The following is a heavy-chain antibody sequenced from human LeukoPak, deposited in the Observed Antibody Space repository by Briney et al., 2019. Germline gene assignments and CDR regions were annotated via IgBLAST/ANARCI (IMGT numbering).Heavy chain of an antibody. CDR3: ASARGSYNWNYHWFDP. D-gene: IGHD1-7*01. J-gene: IGHJ5*02. CDR1: GYTFTSYG. V-gene: IGHV1-18*01. Sequence: GASVKVSCMASGYTFTSYGISWVRQAPGQGLEWMGWIGAYNGNTNYAQKLQGRVTMTTDTSTSTAYMELRSLRSDDTAVYYCASARGSYNWNYHWFDPWGQGTLVTVSS. CDR2: IGAYNGNT.